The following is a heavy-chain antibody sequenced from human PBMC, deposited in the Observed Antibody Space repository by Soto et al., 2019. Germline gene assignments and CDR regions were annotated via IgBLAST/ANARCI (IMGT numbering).Heavy chain of an antibody. CDR3: ARWGISHWAYFYYMDV. CDR1: GGSISSYY. J-gene: IGHJ6*03. V-gene: IGHV4-59*12. D-gene: IGHD2-21*01. Sequence: SETLSLTCTVSGGSISSYYWSWIRQPPGKGLEWIGDIYYSGSTNYNPSLKSRVTMSVDTSKNQFSLTLNSVTAADTATYYCARWGISHWAYFYYMDVWDRGTTVTVSS. CDR2: IYYSGST.